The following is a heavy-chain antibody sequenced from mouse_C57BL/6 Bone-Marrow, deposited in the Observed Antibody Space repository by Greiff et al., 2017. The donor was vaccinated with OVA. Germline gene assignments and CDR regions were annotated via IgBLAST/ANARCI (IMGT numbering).Heavy chain of an antibody. CDR2: IFPGSGST. D-gene: IGHD2-2*01. CDR3: AREYGYDVGYFDY. Sequence: VQLQQSGPELVRPGASVKISCKAPGYTFTSHWMQWVRQRPGQGLEWIGEIFPGSGSTYYNEKFKGKATLTVDTSSSTAYMPLSSLTSEDSAVYFGAREYGYDVGYFDYWGQGTTLTVSS. J-gene: IGHJ2*01. CDR1: GYTFTSHW. V-gene: IGHV1-56*01.